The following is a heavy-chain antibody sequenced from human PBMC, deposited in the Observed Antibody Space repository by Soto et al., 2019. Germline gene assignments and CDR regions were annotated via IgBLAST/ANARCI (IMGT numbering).Heavy chain of an antibody. Sequence: EVQLVESGGGLVKPGGSLRLSCAASGFTFNTYDMNCVRQAPGKGLEWVSSITTSSAYIYYADSLKGRITISRDNAKNSLFLQMNSLSAKDTAVYCCVRSGTALLRRHSWFDTWGQGTLVTVSS. CDR1: GFTFNTYD. CDR3: VRSGTALLRRHSWFDT. J-gene: IGHJ5*02. D-gene: IGHD1-7*01. V-gene: IGHV3-21*01. CDR2: ITTSSAYI.